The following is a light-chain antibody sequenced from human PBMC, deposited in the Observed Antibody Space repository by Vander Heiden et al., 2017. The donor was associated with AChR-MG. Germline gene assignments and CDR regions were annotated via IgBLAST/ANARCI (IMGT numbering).Light chain of an antibody. CDR1: SSDVGGYKY. CDR2: DVS. Sequence: QSALTQPRSVSGSPGQSVTISCTGTSSDVGGYKYVSWYQQHPGKAPTLMIYDVSNRPSGVPDRFSGSKSGNTASLTISGLQAEDDADYYCCSYAGTYWVFGGGTKLTVL. J-gene: IGLJ3*02. V-gene: IGLV2-11*01. CDR3: CSYAGTYWV.